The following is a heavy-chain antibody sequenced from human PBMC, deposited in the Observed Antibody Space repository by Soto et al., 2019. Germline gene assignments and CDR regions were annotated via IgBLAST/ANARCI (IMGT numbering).Heavy chain of an antibody. D-gene: IGHD4-17*01. CDR1: GFTFSSYG. J-gene: IGHJ4*02. CDR2: ISYDGSNK. Sequence: QVQLVESGGGVVQPGRSLRLSCAASGFTFSSYGMHWVRQAPGKGLEWVAVISYDGSNKYYADSVKGRFTISRDNSKNTLYLQMNSLRAEDTAVYYCAKENYGDYLGEFAYWGQGTLVTVSS. CDR3: AKENYGDYLGEFAY. V-gene: IGHV3-30*18.